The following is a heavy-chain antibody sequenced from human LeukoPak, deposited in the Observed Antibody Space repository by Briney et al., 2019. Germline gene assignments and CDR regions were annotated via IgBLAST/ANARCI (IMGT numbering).Heavy chain of an antibody. D-gene: IGHD3-10*01. CDR3: ARPLMYYYGSETYFWFDP. V-gene: IGHV3-21*01. J-gene: IGHJ5*02. Sequence: GGSLRLSCAASGFTFSSYSMNWVRQAPGKGLEWVSSISISSTYKYHPDSLKGRFTTSRDNAKNSLYLQMNNLRAEDTAVYYCARPLMYYYGSETYFWFDPWGQGTLVTVSS. CDR1: GFTFSSYS. CDR2: ISISSTYK.